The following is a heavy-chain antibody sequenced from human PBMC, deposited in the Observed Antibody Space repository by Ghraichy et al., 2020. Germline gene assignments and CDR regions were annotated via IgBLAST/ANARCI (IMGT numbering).Heavy chain of an antibody. CDR2: IYYSGST. CDR3: ARDLFCSSTSCYHGMDV. J-gene: IGHJ6*02. Sequence: GSLRLSCTVSGGSISSYYWSWIRQPPGKGLEWIGYIYYSGSTNYNPSLKSRVTISVDTSKNQFSLKLSSVTAADTAVYYCARDLFCSSTSCYHGMDVWGQGTTVTVSS. D-gene: IGHD2-2*01. V-gene: IGHV4-59*01. CDR1: GGSISSYY.